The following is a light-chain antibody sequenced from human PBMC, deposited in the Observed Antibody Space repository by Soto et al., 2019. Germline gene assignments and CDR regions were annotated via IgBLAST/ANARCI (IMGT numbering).Light chain of an antibody. Sequence: QSVLTQPPSVSAAPGQKATISCSGSSSNIGGNSVSWYQHLPGTAPKLLIYDDNKRPSGIPDRFSGSKSGTSATLGITGFQTGDEADYYCGSLDSSLGAYGFGTGPKVTV. V-gene: IGLV1-51*01. CDR2: DDN. CDR3: GSLDSSLGAYG. CDR1: SSNIGGNS. J-gene: IGLJ1*01.